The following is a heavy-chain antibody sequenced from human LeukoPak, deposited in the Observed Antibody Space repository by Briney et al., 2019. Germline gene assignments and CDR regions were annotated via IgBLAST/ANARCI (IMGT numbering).Heavy chain of an antibody. CDR2: IIPIFGTA. V-gene: IGHV1-69*05. Sequence: ASVKVSCKASGYTFTSYGISWVRQAPGQGLEWMGRIIPIFGTADYAQKFQDRVTITTDDSTSTAYMELSSLRSEDTAVYYCARVESLGYCTGGSCYSGWFDPWGQGTLVTVSS. D-gene: IGHD2-15*01. J-gene: IGHJ5*02. CDR3: ARVESLGYCTGGSCYSGWFDP. CDR1: GYTFTSYG.